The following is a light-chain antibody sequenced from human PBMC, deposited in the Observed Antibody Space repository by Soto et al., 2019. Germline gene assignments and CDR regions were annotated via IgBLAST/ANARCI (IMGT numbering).Light chain of an antibody. CDR2: LSS. Sequence: EIVMTQSPLSLPVTPGEPASISCRSSQSLLHDNGYNYLDWYLQKLGQSPQLLIYLSSNRASRVPDRWVRGRSGRAFTLKISRVDVEDVGIYYCMQDLQTPYAFGPGTKVDF. J-gene: IGKJ3*01. V-gene: IGKV2-28*01. CDR3: MQDLQTPYA. CDR1: QSLLHDNGYNY.